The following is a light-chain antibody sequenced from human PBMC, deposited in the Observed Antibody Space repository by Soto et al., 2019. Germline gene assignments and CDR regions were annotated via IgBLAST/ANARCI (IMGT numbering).Light chain of an antibody. CDR2: DAS. V-gene: IGKV3-15*01. J-gene: IGKJ2*01. Sequence: EIVLTTSPAILSLSPGERAPLSCRASQSISRSLAWYQQKPGQAPRLLISDASTRATGIPARFSGSGSGTAFTLPISSLKSPDFAPYYCHQYNSWPPRTCGQGPTGDIK. CDR3: HQYNSWPPRT. CDR1: QSISRS.